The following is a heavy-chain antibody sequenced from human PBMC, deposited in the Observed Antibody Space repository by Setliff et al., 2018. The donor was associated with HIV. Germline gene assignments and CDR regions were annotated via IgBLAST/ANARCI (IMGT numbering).Heavy chain of an antibody. CDR3: ARVPGYSSGTSYMDV. V-gene: IGHV4-34*01. CDR1: GGSFSSYY. CDR2: INHSGST. J-gene: IGHJ6*03. Sequence: SETLSLTCAVYGGSFSSYYWSWIRQPPGKGLEWIGEINHSGSTNYNPSLKSRVTISVDTSKNQFSLKLRSVTAADRAVYYCARVPGYSSGTSYMDVWGKGTAVTVSS. D-gene: IGHD6-19*01.